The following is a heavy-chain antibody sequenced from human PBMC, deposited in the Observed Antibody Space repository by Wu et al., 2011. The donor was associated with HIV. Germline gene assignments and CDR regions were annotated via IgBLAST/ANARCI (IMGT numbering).Heavy chain of an antibody. CDR1: GFTFSSYW. Sequence: VQLVQSGGGVVQPGGSLRLSCGASGFTFSSYWMHWVRQAPGKGLVWVSHINPDGTSTSYADSVKGRFTISRDNAKNTLYLQMNGLRAEDTAVYYCARASSMSGSYDYWGQGTLVTVSS. CDR2: INPDGTST. J-gene: IGHJ4*02. V-gene: IGHV3-74*02. D-gene: IGHD3-10*01. CDR3: ARASSMSGSYDY.